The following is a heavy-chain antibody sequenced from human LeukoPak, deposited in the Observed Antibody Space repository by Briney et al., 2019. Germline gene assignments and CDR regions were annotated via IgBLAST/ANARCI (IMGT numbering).Heavy chain of an antibody. V-gene: IGHV3-21*01. CDR2: ISRSSTYI. Sequence: GGSLRLSCAASGFTFSSYSMNWVRQAPGRGLEWVSSISRSSTYIHYGDTVKGRFTISRDDAERSVYLQMDNVRVEDTAVYFCARYSEVYYYVDVWGTGTTVTVSS. J-gene: IGHJ6*03. CDR3: ARYSEVYYYVDV. D-gene: IGHD2-21*01. CDR1: GFTFSSYS.